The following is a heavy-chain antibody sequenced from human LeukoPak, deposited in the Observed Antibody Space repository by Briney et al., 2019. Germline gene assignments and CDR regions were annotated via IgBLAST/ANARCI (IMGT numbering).Heavy chain of an antibody. D-gene: IGHD6-19*01. Sequence: ASETLSLTCAVSGGSMDSYFWSWIRQSAGGRLEWIGRVYHRGNTDYNPSLGGRVTISVDRSKNQFSLKLSSVTAADTAMYYCARDLLGSSSFGYWGQGTLVTVSS. CDR2: VYHRGNT. CDR1: GGSMDSYF. CDR3: ARDLLGSSSFGY. J-gene: IGHJ4*02. V-gene: IGHV4-4*07.